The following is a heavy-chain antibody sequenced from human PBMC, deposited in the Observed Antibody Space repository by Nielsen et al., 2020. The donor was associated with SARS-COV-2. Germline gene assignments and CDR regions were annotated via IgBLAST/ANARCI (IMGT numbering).Heavy chain of an antibody. D-gene: IGHD1-26*01. V-gene: IGHV4-31*03. Sequence: SETLSLTCTVSGGSISSGGYYWSWIRQHPGKGLEWIGYIYYSGSTYYNPSLKSRVTISVDTSKNQFSLKLSSVTAADTAVYYCAREGSYAGRAFDIWGQGTMVTVSS. CDR3: AREGSYAGRAFDI. CDR2: IYYSGST. J-gene: IGHJ3*02. CDR1: GGSISSGGYY.